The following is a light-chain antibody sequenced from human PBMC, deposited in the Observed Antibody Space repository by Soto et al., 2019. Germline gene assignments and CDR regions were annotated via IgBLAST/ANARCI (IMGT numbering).Light chain of an antibody. V-gene: IGLV2-8*01. J-gene: IGLJ3*02. CDR2: EVT. Sequence: QSALTQPPSASGSPGQSVTISCTGTSGDVGGYDYVSWYQQHPGKAPKLMIYEVTKRPLGVPDRFSGSKSGNTASLTVSGLQAEDEADYYCSSFAGPVWVFGGGTKLTVL. CDR1: SGDVGGYDY. CDR3: SSFAGPVWV.